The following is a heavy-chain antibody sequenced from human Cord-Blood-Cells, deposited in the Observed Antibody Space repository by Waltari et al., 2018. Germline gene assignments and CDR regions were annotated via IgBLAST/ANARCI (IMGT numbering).Heavy chain of an antibody. CDR2: INPNSGGK. D-gene: IGHD6-6*01. Sequence: QVQLVQSGAEVKKPGASVTVSCKASGYTFTGYYMHWVRQAPGQGLEWMGWINPNSGGKNYAQKFQGRVTMTRDTSISTAYMELSRLRSDDTAVYYCARVGEISSSSFDYWGQGTLVTVSS. V-gene: IGHV1-2*02. CDR1: GYTFTGYY. CDR3: ARVGEISSSSFDY. J-gene: IGHJ4*02.